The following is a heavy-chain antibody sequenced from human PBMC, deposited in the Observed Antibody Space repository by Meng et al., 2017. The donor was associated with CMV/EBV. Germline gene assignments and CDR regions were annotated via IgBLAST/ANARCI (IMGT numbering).Heavy chain of an antibody. J-gene: IGHJ6*02. D-gene: IGHD3-3*01. CDR3: ASNYDLNYYYYYGMDV. V-gene: IGHV3-74*01. CDR1: GFTFSSYW. CDR2: INSDGSST. Sequence: GESLKISCAACGFTFSSYWMHWVRQAPGKGLGWVSRINSDGSSTSYADSVKGRFTISRDNAKNTLYLQMNSLRAEDTAVYYCASNYDLNYYYYYGMDVWGQGTTVTVSS.